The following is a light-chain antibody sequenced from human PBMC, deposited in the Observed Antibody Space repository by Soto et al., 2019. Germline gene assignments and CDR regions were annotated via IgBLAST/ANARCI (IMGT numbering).Light chain of an antibody. CDR1: QSVSSSY. CDR2: GAS. V-gene: IGKV3-20*01. Sequence: EIVLTQSPGTLSLSPGERATLSCRTSQSVSSSYLAWYQQRPGQAPRLLIYGASSRVTGIPDRFSGSVSGTDFTLTISRLEPEDFAVYFCQQYGISPQTFGQGTKLEIK. J-gene: IGKJ2*01. CDR3: QQYGISPQT.